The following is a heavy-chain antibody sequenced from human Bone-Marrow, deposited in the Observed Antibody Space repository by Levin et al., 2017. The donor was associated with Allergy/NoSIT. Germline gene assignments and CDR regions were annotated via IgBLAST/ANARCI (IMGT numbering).Heavy chain of an antibody. CDR3: ASLAWPTIFGVVIPYYYYMDV. D-gene: IGHD3-3*01. CDR1: GFTFSSYA. V-gene: IGHV3-23*01. Sequence: QTGGSLRLSCAASGFTFSSYAMSWVRQAPGKGLEWVSAISGSGGSTYYADSVKGRFTISRDNSKNTLYLQMNSLRAEDTAVYYCASLAWPTIFGVVIPYYYYMDVWGKGTTVTVSS. CDR2: ISGSGGST. J-gene: IGHJ6*03.